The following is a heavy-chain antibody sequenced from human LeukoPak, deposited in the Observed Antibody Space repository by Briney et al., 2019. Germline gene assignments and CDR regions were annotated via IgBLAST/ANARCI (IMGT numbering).Heavy chain of an antibody. J-gene: IGHJ4*02. D-gene: IGHD3-22*01. Sequence: SETLSLTCAVSGYSISSGYYWGWIRQPPGKGLEWIGIIYHSGSTYYNPSLKSRVTISVDTSKNQFSLKLSSVTAADTAVYYCARAPGYYDSSGYYVDYWGQGTLVTVSS. CDR3: ARAPGYYDSSGYYVDY. CDR1: GYSISSGYY. CDR2: IYHSGST. V-gene: IGHV4-38-2*01.